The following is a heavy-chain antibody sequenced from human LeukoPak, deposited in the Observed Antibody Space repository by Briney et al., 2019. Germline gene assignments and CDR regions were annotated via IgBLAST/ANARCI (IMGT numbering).Heavy chain of an antibody. V-gene: IGHV3-30-3*01. J-gene: IGHJ4*02. CDR3: ARLQIVVVTASTFDY. CDR1: GFTFSSYA. Sequence: GRSLRLSCAASGFTFSSYAMHWVRQAPGKGLEWVAVISYDGSNKYYADSVKGRFTISRDNSKNTLYLQMNSLRAEDTAVYYCARLQIVVVTASTFDYWGQGTLSPSPQ. D-gene: IGHD2-21*02. CDR2: ISYDGSNK.